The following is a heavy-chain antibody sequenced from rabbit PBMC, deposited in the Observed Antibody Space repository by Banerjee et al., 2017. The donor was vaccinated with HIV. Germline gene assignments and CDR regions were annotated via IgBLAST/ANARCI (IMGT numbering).Heavy chain of an antibody. J-gene: IGHJ4*01. D-gene: IGHD4-2*01. Sequence: QLKETGGGLVQPGGSLTLSCKASGFDFSSYYMSWVRQAPGKGLEWIGTIYAGKGRTYYASWVNGRFTISSDNAQNTVDLQMNSLTAVDRATYFCARDDAGVVGYDWDLWGPGTLVTVS. CDR1: GFDFSSYY. V-gene: IGHV1S7*01. CDR3: ARDDAGVVGYDWDL. CDR2: IYAGKGRT.